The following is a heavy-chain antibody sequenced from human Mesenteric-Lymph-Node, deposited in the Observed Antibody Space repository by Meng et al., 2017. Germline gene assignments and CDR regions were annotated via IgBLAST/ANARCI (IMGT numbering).Heavy chain of an antibody. J-gene: IGHJ4*02. D-gene: IGHD1-1*01. Sequence: QVQLVQSGSELKKPGASVNISCKASGYTITSNAINWVRQAPGQGLEWMGWIITDNGIPTYDQAFTGRFVFSLDTSVSTTYLQITSLKAEDTAVYYCARWNGRDRGFDYWGQGTLVTVSS. CDR2: IITDNGIP. CDR3: ARWNGRDRGFDY. V-gene: IGHV7-4-1*02. CDR1: GYTITSNA.